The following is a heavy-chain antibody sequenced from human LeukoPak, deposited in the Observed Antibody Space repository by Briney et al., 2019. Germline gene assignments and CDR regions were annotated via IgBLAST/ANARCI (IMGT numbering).Heavy chain of an antibody. Sequence: PGGSLRLSCAASGFTFSSYSMNWVRQAPGKGLEWVSSTSSSSSYIYYADSVKGRFTISRDNAKNSLYLQMNSLRAEDTVVYYCAREGHHCSSTSCYSLSLDYWGQGTLVTVSP. V-gene: IGHV3-21*01. CDR3: AREGHHCSSTSCYSLSLDY. CDR1: GFTFSSYS. CDR2: TSSSSSYI. J-gene: IGHJ4*02. D-gene: IGHD2-2*02.